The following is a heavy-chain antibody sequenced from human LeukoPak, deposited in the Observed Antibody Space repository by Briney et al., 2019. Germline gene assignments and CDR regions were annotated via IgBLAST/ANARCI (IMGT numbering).Heavy chain of an antibody. J-gene: IGHJ4*02. CDR3: ARGPFSRDNFDY. CDR1: GFTLKNYW. V-gene: IGHV3-7*03. Sequence: GGSLRLSCAASGFTLKNYWMTWVRQAPGKGLEWVSDIKKDGSEEYYVDSVKGRFTISRDNAKNSLFLQMSSLRAKDTAIYYCARGPFSRDNFDYWGQGTLVTVSS. D-gene: IGHD5-24*01. CDR2: IKKDGSEE.